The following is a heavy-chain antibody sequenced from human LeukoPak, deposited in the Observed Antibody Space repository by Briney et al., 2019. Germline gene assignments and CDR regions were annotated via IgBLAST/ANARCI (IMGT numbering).Heavy chain of an antibody. CDR2: ITGSGDST. Sequence: GGSLRLSCAASGFIFRNYAMSWVRQAPGKGLEWVSDITGSGDSTYYADSVKGRFTISRDNSKNTLYVEMNTMRAEDTAVYYCAKWGDYDILTGYYVSDFWGQGTLVTVSS. D-gene: IGHD3-9*01. CDR3: AKWGDYDILTGYYVSDF. J-gene: IGHJ4*02. CDR1: GFIFRNYA. V-gene: IGHV3-23*01.